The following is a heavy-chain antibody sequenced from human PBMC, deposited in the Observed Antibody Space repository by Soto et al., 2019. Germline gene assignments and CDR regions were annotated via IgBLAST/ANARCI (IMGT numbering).Heavy chain of an antibody. V-gene: IGHV3-30*18. CDR1: GFTFSSYG. J-gene: IGHJ3*02. CDR3: AKDRYSEVLSYAFDI. CDR2: ISYDGSNK. D-gene: IGHD5-12*01. Sequence: GGSLRLSCAASGFTFSSYGMHWVRQAPGKGLEWVAVISYDGSNKYYADSVKGRFTISRDNSKNTLYLQMNSLRAEDTAVYYCAKDRYSEVLSYAFDIWGQGTMVTVSS.